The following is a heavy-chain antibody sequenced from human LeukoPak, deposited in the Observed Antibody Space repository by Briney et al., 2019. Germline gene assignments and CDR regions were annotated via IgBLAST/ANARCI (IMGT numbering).Heavy chain of an antibody. D-gene: IGHD1-1*01. Sequence: GGSLRLSCAASGFTFSTYWMTWVRQAPGKGLEWVANIKQDGSDTYYVDSVKGRFTISKGNARNSLYLQMNSLRAEDTAVYYCVRDFSRTRLERPFDYWGQGTLVTVSS. V-gene: IGHV3-7*01. J-gene: IGHJ4*02. CDR3: VRDFSRTRLERPFDY. CDR1: GFTFSTYW. CDR2: IKQDGSDT.